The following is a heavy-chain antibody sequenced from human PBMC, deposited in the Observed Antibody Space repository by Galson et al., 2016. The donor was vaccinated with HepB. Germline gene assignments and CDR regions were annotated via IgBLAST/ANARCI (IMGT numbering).Heavy chain of an antibody. J-gene: IGHJ6*04. CDR2: FYYSGST. D-gene: IGHD2-8*02. CDR1: GVSVRSYY. V-gene: IGHV4-59*02. CDR3: AGSVVYGYYAMDV. Sequence: LSLTCAVSGVSVRSYYWSWIRPPPGKSLEWIGYFYYSGSTNQNPSLKSRVTMSVDPSKSQFSLKLSSVTAADTAVYYCAGSVVYGYYAMDVWGKGTTVTVSS.